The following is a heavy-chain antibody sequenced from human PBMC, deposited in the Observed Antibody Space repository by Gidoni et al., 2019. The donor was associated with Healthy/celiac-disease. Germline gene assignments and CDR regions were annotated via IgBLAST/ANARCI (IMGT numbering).Heavy chain of an antibody. CDR1: GYSFTSYW. D-gene: IGHD2-15*01. Sequence: EVQLVQSGAEVKKPGESLKISCKGSGYSFTSYWIGGVRQMPGKGLEWMGIIYPGDSDTRYSPSFQGQATISADKSISTAYLQWSSLKASDTAMYYCARGVVVAATTTVWFDPWGQGTLVTVSS. V-gene: IGHV5-51*01. J-gene: IGHJ5*02. CDR3: ARGVVVAATTTVWFDP. CDR2: IYPGDSDT.